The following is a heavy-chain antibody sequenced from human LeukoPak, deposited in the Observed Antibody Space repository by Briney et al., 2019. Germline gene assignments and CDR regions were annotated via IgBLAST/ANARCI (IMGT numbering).Heavy chain of an antibody. CDR2: ISGSGGST. CDR1: GFTFSSYA. D-gene: IGHD3-22*01. V-gene: IGHV3-23*01. J-gene: IGHJ4*02. CDR3: AGALSEGYYYDSSGYPLDY. Sequence: GGSLRLSCAASGFTFSSYAMSWVRQAPGKGLEWVSAISGSGGSTYYADSVKGRFTISRDNSKNTLYLQMNSLRAEDTAVYYCAGALSEGYYYDSSGYPLDYWGQGTLVTVSS.